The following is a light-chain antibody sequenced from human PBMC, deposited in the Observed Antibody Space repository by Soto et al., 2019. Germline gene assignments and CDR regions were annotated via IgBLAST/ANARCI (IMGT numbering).Light chain of an antibody. V-gene: IGKV1-5*03. CDR2: GAS. CDR3: QHYNSYSGLT. Sequence: DIQMTQSPSTLSAFVGDRVTITCRASQTINSWLAWYQQKPGKAPKLLIFGASSLDSGVPSRFSGSGSGTEFTLTISSLQPDDFATYSCQHYNSYSGLTFGGGTKVEIK. CDR1: QTINSW. J-gene: IGKJ4*01.